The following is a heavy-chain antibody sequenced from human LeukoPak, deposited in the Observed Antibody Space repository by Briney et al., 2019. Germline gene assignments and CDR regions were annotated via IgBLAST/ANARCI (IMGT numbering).Heavy chain of an antibody. CDR3: ARRVQYYFDY. J-gene: IGHJ4*02. Sequence: SETLSLTCTVSGGSISSYYWSWIRQPPGKGLEWIGYIYYTGNTIYNPSLESRVTISVDTSKNQFSLKLTSVTAADTAVYYCARRVQYYFDYWGQGTPVTVSS. D-gene: IGHD4-11*01. V-gene: IGHV4-59*08. CDR1: GGSISSYY. CDR2: IYYTGNT.